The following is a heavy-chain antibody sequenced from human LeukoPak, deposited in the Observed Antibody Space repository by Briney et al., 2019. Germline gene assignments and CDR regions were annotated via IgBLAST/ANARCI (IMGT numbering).Heavy chain of an antibody. V-gene: IGHV3-23*01. CDR2: TGSTGVST. D-gene: IGHD4-17*01. CDR3: AKDIYGDYGGFDY. Sequence: PGGSLRLSCAASGFTFSSYAMNWVRQAPGKGLEWVSGTGSTGVSTFYADSVKGRFTVSRDNSKNTLFLQMNSLRAEDTAVYYCAKDIYGDYGGFDYWGQGTLVTVSS. CDR1: GFTFSSYA. J-gene: IGHJ4*02.